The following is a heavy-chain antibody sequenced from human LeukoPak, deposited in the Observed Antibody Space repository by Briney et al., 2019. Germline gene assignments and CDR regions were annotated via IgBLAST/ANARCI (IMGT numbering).Heavy chain of an antibody. CDR3: ARGKRNTYYYDSSGSFDY. CDR2: INHSGST. J-gene: IGHJ4*02. V-gene: IGHV4-34*01. CDR1: GGSFSGYY. D-gene: IGHD3-22*01. Sequence: SETLSLTCAVYGGSFSGYYWSWIRQPPGKGLEWIGEINHSGSTNYNPSLKSRVTISVDTSKNQFSLELSSVTAADTAVYYCARGKRNTYYYDSSGSFDYWGQGTLVTVSS.